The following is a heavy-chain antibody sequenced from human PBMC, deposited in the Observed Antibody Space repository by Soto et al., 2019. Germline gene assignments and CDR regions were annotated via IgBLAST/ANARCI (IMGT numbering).Heavy chain of an antibody. CDR1: GGSISSGDYY. Sequence: SETLSLTCTVSGGSISSGDYYWSWIRQPPGKGLEWIGYIYYSGSTYYNPSLKSRVTISVDTSKNQFSLKLTSVTAADTALYYFARYPPQEDGNKKGLYYWGQGTLVTVSS. CDR2: IYYSGST. J-gene: IGHJ4*02. V-gene: IGHV4-30-4*01. CDR3: ARYPPQEDGNKKGLYY. D-gene: IGHD2-15*01.